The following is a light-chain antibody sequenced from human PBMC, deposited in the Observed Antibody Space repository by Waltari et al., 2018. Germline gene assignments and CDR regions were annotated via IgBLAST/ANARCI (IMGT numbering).Light chain of an antibody. CDR3: QHHFRLPAT. CDR1: QSISRY. V-gene: IGKV3-20*01. CDR2: GSS. Sequence: IMLTQSPGTLSFSPGERATLSCRASQSISRYLAWYQQKPGQAPSLLIYGSSTRATGIPGRFSGSGSGTDFSLTISGLEPEDSAVYYCQHHFRLPATFGQGTKVEIK. J-gene: IGKJ1*01.